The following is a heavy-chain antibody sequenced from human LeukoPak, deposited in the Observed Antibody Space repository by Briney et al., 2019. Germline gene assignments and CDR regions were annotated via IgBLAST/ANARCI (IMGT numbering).Heavy chain of an antibody. CDR1: GFTFSSYA. CDR3: ARAGYSGYEPLDY. CDR2: ISYDGSNK. V-gene: IGHV3-30-3*01. J-gene: IGHJ4*02. Sequence: GGSLRLSCAASGFTFSSYAMHWVRQAPGKGLEWVAVISYDGSNKYYADSVKGRFTISRDNAKNSLYLQMNSLKTEDTAVYYCARAGYSGYEPLDYWGQGTLVTVSS. D-gene: IGHD5-12*01.